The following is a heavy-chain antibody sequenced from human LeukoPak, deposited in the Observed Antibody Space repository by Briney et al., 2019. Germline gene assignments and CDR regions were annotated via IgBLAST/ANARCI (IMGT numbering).Heavy chain of an antibody. D-gene: IGHD3-10*01. Sequence: GGSLRLSCAASGFTFSSYGMHWVRHAPGKGVEWVAVISYDGSNKYYGDSVKGRFTISRDNSKNTLYLQMNSLRGEDTAVYYCAVDYGSGIIDYWGRGTLVTVSS. J-gene: IGHJ4*02. CDR3: AVDYGSGIIDY. CDR2: ISYDGSNK. CDR1: GFTFSSYG. V-gene: IGHV3-30*03.